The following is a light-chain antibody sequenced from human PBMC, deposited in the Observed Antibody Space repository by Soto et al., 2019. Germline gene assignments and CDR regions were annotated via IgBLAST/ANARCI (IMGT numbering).Light chain of an antibody. CDR3: QTWGTGILV. V-gene: IGLV4-69*01. J-gene: IGLJ2*01. CDR1: SGHNKYV. CDR2: LSNDGSH. Sequence: QLVLTQSPSASASLGASVKLTCTLSSGHNKYVIAWHQRQPGKGPRYLMRLSNDGSHTKGDGIPDRFSGSSSGAERYLTISSLQSEDEADYYCQTWGTGILVFGGGTQLTVL.